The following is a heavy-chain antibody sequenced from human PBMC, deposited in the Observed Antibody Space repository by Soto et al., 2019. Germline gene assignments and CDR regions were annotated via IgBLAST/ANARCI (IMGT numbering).Heavy chain of an antibody. J-gene: IGHJ3*02. D-gene: IGHD2-15*01. CDR1: GGSISSYY. V-gene: IGHV4-4*07. Sequence: LSLTCTVSGGSISSYYWSWIRQPAGKGLEWIGRIYTSGSTNYNPSLKGRVTMSVDTSKNQFSLKLSSVTAADTAVYYCARGGGNIVVVAAGAFDIWGQGTMVTVSS. CDR3: ARGGGNIVVVAAGAFDI. CDR2: IYTSGST.